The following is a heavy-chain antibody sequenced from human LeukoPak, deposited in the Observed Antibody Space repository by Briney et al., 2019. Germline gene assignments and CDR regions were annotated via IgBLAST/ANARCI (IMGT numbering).Heavy chain of an antibody. D-gene: IGHD3-3*01. CDR1: GFTFSSYW. CDR3: AREEEYYDFWSGYSN. CDR2: IKQDGSEK. J-gene: IGHJ4*02. V-gene: IGHV3-7*01. Sequence: GGSLRLSCAASGFTFSSYWMSWVRQAPGKGLEWVANIKQDGSEKYYGYSVKGRCTISRDNAKTSLYLQMNSLRAEDTAVYYCAREEEYYDFWSGYSNWGQGTLVTVSS.